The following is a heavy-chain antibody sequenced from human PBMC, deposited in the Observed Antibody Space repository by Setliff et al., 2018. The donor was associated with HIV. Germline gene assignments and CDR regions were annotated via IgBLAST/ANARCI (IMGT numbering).Heavy chain of an antibody. CDR2: FDPEDGET. D-gene: IGHD6-13*01. CDR3: ATDPGYSSTWYSESFQH. V-gene: IGHV1-24*01. J-gene: IGHJ1*01. Sequence: ASVKVSCKISGYTLTELSIHWVRLAPGKGLEWMANFDPEDGETFYAQKFQGRLTMTEDTSTDTAYMELSSLRFDDTAMYYCATDPGYSSTWYSESFQHWGQGTVVTVSS. CDR1: GYTLTELS.